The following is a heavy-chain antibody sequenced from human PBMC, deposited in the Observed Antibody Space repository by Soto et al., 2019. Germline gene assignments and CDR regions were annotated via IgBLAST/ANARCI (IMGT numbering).Heavy chain of an antibody. Sequence: EVQLVETGGGLIQPGGSLRLSCAASGFTVSSNYMSWVRQAPGKGLEWVSGIYSGGSTYYADSVKGRFTISRDNSKNTLYLQVNSLRAEDTAVYYCAREREDYGGNSDWGQGTLVTVSS. D-gene: IGHD4-17*01. CDR1: GFTVSSNY. J-gene: IGHJ4*02. CDR2: IYSGGST. V-gene: IGHV3-53*02. CDR3: AREREDYGGNSD.